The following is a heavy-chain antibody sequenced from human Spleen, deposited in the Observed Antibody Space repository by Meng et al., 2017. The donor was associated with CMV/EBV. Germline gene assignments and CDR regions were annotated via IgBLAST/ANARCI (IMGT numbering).Heavy chain of an antibody. CDR3: ARVSDWFDP. V-gene: IGHV4-61*02. Sequence: QVHLQEPGPGLVKPSQTLSLTCTVSGGSISSGSYYWSWIRQPAGKGLEWIGRIYTSGSTNYHPSLKSRVTISVDTSKNQFSLKLSSVTAADTAVYYCARVSDWFDPWGQGTLVTVSS. CDR2: IYTSGST. CDR1: GGSISSGSYY. J-gene: IGHJ5*02. D-gene: IGHD3-10*01.